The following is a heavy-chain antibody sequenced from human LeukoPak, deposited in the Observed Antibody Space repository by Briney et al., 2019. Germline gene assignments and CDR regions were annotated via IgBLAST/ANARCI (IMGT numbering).Heavy chain of an antibody. V-gene: IGHV3-15*01. CDR1: GFTFSNAW. J-gene: IGHJ4*02. Sequence: GGSLRLSCAASGFTFSNAWMSWVRQAPGKGLEWVGRIKSKTDGGTTDYAAPVKGRLTISRDDSKNTLYLQMNSLKTEDTAVYYCTTSYGIAAAGSGYWGQGTLVTVSS. CDR2: IKSKTDGGTT. CDR3: TTSYGIAAAGSGY. D-gene: IGHD6-13*01.